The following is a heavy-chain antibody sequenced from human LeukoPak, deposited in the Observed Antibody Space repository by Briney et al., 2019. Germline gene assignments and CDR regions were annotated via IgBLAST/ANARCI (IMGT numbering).Heavy chain of an antibody. V-gene: IGHV1-2*02. CDR3: ARDGEYYYDSSGYSVY. J-gene: IGHJ4*02. Sequence: GASVKVSCKASGYTFTGYYMHWVRQAPGQGLEWMGWINPNSGGTNYAQKFQGRVTMTRDTSISTAYMELSRLRSDDTAVYYCARDGEYYYDSSGYSVYWGQGTLVTVSS. CDR2: INPNSGGT. D-gene: IGHD3-22*01. CDR1: GYTFTGYY.